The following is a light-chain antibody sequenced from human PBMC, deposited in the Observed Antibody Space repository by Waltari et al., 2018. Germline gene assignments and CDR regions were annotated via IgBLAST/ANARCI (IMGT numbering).Light chain of an antibody. CDR3: QQRSNWPRT. CDR2: DAS. CDR1: ESVNTY. V-gene: IGKV3-11*01. Sequence: IVFTQSPATLPLSPGEGATLSCRASESVNTYLAWYQQKPGQAPRLLIYDASKRASDSPARFSGSGAGTDFTLTISSLEPEDFAVYYCQQRSNWPRTFGQGTKVEIK. J-gene: IGKJ1*01.